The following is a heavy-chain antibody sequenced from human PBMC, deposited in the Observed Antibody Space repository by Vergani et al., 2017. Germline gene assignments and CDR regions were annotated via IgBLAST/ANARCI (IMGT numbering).Heavy chain of an antibody. CDR3: SQSRASLDLWGEHFQH. J-gene: IGHJ1*01. V-gene: IGHV3-23*01. CDR1: GFTFSSYA. Sequence: EVQLLESGGGLVQPGGSLRLSCAASGFTFSSYAMSWVRQAPGKGLEWVSAISGSGGSTYYADSVKGRFTISRDNSKSSLFLQMNSLSAEDTALYYCSQSRASLDLWGEHFQHWGRGTLVTVSS. D-gene: IGHD3-16*01. CDR2: ISGSGGST.